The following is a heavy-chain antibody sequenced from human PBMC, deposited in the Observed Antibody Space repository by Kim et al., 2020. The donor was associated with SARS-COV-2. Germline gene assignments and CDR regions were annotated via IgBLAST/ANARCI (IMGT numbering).Heavy chain of an antibody. J-gene: IGHJ4*02. CDR2: IGAGNDGP. V-gene: IGHV3-23*01. D-gene: IGHD3-3*01. Sequence: GGSLRLSCEASGCTFYRDRMSWVRQAPGKGLEWVSAIGAGNDGPLYAESVRGSLTISREDSKNTMFLQMYSLRVGDTAIDYCAKVSWSGDYCWGQGTLVTFSS. CDR1: GCTFYRDR. CDR3: AKVSWSGDYC.